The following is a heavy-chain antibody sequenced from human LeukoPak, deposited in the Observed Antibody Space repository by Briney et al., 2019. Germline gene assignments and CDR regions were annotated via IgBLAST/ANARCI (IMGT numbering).Heavy chain of an antibody. CDR2: INPNTGGT. CDR1: GYTFTGYY. Sequence: ASVKVSCKTSGYTFTGYYIYWVRQAPGQGLEWMGWINPNTGGTNYAPKFQGRVTMTRDTSISTAYMELNSLRSDDTAVYYCARGAGSGSYWGYFDYWGQGTLVTVSS. J-gene: IGHJ4*02. V-gene: IGHV1-2*02. D-gene: IGHD1-26*01. CDR3: ARGAGSGSYWGYFDY.